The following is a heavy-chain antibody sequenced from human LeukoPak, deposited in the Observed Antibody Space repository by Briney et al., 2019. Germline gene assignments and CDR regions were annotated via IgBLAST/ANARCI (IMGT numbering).Heavy chain of an antibody. CDR3: ARDRPGGQLVS. J-gene: IGHJ4*02. Sequence: TSETLSLTCTVSGYSISSGYYWGWIRQPPGKGLEWIGSIYYSGSTYYNPSLKSRVTISVDTSKNQFSLKLSSVTAADTAVYYCARDRPGGQLVSWGQGTLVTVSS. CDR2: IYYSGST. V-gene: IGHV4-38-2*02. D-gene: IGHD6-6*01. CDR1: GYSISSGYY.